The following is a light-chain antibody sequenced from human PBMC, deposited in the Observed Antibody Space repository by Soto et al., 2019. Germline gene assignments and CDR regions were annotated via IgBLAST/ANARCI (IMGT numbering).Light chain of an antibody. Sequence: EIVMTQSPATLSVSPGERATLSCRASQSVSSNLAWYQQKPGQAPRLLIYGASTRATGIPARFSGSGSGTELTLTTTGLQSEDFAVYNCQKYNNWPRWTSGKGPKVKSN. CDR2: GAS. V-gene: IGKV3-15*01. J-gene: IGKJ1*01. CDR3: QKYNNWPRWT. CDR1: QSVSSN.